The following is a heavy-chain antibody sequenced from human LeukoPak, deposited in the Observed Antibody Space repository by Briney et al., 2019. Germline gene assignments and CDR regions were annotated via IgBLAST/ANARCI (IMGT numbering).Heavy chain of an antibody. CDR2: ISSGGGTT. J-gene: IGHJ4*02. CDR1: GFTFSTYE. V-gene: IGHV3-48*03. CDR3: ARTYDTGGYTPFDY. D-gene: IGHD3-22*01. Sequence: PGGSLRLSCAASGFTFSTYEMNWVRQAPGKGLEWVSYISSGGGTTYYADSMKGRFTISRDNAKNSLYLQMSSLRAEDTAVYYCARTYDTGGYTPFDYWGQRTLVTVSS.